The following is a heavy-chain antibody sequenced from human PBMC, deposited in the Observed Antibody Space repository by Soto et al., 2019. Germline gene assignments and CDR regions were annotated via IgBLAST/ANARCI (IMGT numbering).Heavy chain of an antibody. Sequence: QVQLVQSGAEVKKPGSSAKVSCKASGGTFSSYAISWVRQAPGQGLEWMGGIIPIFGTANYAQKFQGRVTITADESTSTAYMELSSLRSEDTAVYYCARTRGPTVTTDYYYGMDVWGQGTTVTVSS. CDR2: IIPIFGTA. CDR3: ARTRGPTVTTDYYYGMDV. J-gene: IGHJ6*02. D-gene: IGHD4-17*01. CDR1: GGTFSSYA. V-gene: IGHV1-69*01.